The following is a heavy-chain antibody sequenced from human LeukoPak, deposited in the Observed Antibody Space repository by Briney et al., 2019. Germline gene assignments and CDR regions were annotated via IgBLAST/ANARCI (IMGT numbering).Heavy chain of an antibody. CDR3: ARGPGAGGWYSFSYYYGMDV. CDR2: ISAYNGNT. J-gene: IGHJ6*02. V-gene: IGHV1-18*01. D-gene: IGHD6-19*01. Sequence: ASVKVSCKASGYTFTSYGISWVRQAPGQGLEWMGWISAYNGNTNYAQKLQGRVTMTTDTSTSTAYMELRSLRSDDTAVYYCARGPGAGGWYSFSYYYGMDVWGQGTTVTVSS. CDR1: GYTFTSYG.